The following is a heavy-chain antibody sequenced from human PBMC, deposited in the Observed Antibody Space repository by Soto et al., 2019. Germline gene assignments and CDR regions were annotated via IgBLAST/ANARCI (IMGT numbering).Heavy chain of an antibody. J-gene: IGHJ4*02. Sequence: SETLSLTCSVSGGSIRSGDYNWNWIRQYPGEGLEWIGLVYYTGSTSYRSSLRSRLTISVDTSKNEFSLNLDSMTVADATVYYCATFRWSGYAYFESWGQGIPVTVSS. CDR3: ATFRWSGYAYFES. D-gene: IGHD3-3*01. CDR2: VYYTGST. V-gene: IGHV4-31*03. CDR1: GGSIRSGDYN.